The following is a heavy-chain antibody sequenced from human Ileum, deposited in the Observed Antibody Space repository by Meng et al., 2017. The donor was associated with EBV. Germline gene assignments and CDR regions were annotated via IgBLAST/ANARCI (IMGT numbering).Heavy chain of an antibody. D-gene: IGHD1-7*01. V-gene: IGHV4-39*07. CDR1: YGSIPIGPYF. CDR2: IAYYGHN. Sequence: QLYQQEPGPELLTPSETRSLTCRASYGSIPIGPYFWDWIRQPPVKGLELIATIAYYGHNYYTPSLKSRVTVSKDLSKKQFSLKLSSVTAADTAVYYCARDSGNYRVDHWGQGTLVTVSS. J-gene: IGHJ4*02. CDR3: ARDSGNYRVDH.